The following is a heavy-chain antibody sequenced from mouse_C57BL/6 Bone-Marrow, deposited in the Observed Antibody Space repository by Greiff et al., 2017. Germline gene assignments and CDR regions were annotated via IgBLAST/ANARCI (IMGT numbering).Heavy chain of an antibody. CDR1: GYTFTDYE. D-gene: IGHD3-3*01. J-gene: IGHJ4*01. Sequence: VQRVESGAELVRPGASVTLSCKASGYTFTDYEMHWVKQTPVHGLEWIGAIDPETGGTAYNQKFKGKAILTADKSSSTAYMELRSLTSEDSAVYYCTRAVFLDYWGQGTSVTVSS. CDR2: IDPETGGT. V-gene: IGHV1-15*01. CDR3: TRAVFLDY.